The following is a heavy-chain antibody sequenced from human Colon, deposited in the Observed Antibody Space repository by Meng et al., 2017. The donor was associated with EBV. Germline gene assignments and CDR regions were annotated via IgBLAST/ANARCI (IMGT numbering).Heavy chain of an antibody. CDR1: GYTFTRYP. CDR2: ISTNTGNP. CDR3: GTLKYTSGFYGPAY. D-gene: IGHD6-19*01. V-gene: IGHV7-4-1*02. J-gene: IGHJ4*02. Sequence: QVQLVQSGSELKKPGASVKVSCKASGYTFTRYPMNWVRQVPGQGLEWMGWISTNTGNPTYAQGFTGRFVFSVDTSVSTAYLQISSLKAEDTAVYYCGTLKYTSGFYGPAYWGQGALVTVSS.